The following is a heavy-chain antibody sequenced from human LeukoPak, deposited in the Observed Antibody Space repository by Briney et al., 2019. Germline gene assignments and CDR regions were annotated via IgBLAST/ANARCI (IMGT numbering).Heavy chain of an antibody. CDR2: ISSSGSTI. V-gene: IGHV3-48*03. D-gene: IGHD3-22*01. CDR1: GFTFSSYE. Sequence: GGSLRPSCAASGFTFSSYEMNWVRQAPGKGLEWVSYISSSGSTIYYADSVKGRFTISRDNAKNSLYLQMNSLRAEDTAVYYCARAAGDSSGYYHESYYFDYWGQGTLVTVSS. CDR3: ARAAGDSSGYYHESYYFDY. J-gene: IGHJ4*02.